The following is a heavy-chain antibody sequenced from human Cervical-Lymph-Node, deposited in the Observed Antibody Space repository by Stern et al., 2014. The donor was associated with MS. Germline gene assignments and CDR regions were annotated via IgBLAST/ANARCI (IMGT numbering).Heavy chain of an antibody. CDR3: ARERKVERSARVFVSFDV. Sequence: QVQLQQWGAGLLRPSETLSLTCAVHGASFTDNYWSWIRQTPGKGLEWIGEINHSGKTAHKPSLRSRLTRSVVTSKTQFSLKLNSVTAADTAVYYCARERKVERSARVFVSFDVWGQGTLLTVSS. J-gene: IGHJ3*01. CDR1: GASFTDNY. D-gene: IGHD1-1*01. V-gene: IGHV4-34*01. CDR2: INHSGKT.